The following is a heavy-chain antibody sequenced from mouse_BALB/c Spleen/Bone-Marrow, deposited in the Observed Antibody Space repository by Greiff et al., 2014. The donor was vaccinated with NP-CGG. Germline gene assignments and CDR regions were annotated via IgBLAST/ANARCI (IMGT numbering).Heavy chain of an antibody. J-gene: IGHJ2*01. CDR2: IDPANGNT. Sequence: EVQLQQSGAELVKPGASVKLSCTASGFNIKDTYMHWVKQRPEQGLEWIGRIDPANGNTKYDPKFQGKATITADTSSNTAYLQLSSLRCETTAVYSVDYYSSGDCPFDYWGQGTTLTVSS. CDR3: DYYSSGDCPFDY. V-gene: IGHV14-3*02. CDR1: GFNIKDTY. D-gene: IGHD1-1*02.